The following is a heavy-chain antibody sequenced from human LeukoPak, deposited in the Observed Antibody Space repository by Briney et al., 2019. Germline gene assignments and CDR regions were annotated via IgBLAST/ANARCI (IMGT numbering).Heavy chain of an antibody. V-gene: IGHV4-4*09. J-gene: IGHJ6*03. Sequence: PSETLSLTCTVSGGSLSSYYWSWIRQPPGKGLEWIGNIYTSGSTNYNPSLKSRVTISVATSKNQSSLKLSSVTAADTPVYYCARQRYDTRKYYYYYYMYVWGKGTTVTVSS. CDR2: IYTSGST. D-gene: IGHD3-16*01. CDR1: GGSLSSYY. CDR3: ARQRYDTRKYYYYYYMYV.